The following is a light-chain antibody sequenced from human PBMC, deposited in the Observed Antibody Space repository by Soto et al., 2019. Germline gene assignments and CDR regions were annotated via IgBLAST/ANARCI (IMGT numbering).Light chain of an antibody. Sequence: DIQMTQSPYSLSASVGDRVTITCRASQGISTYLVWYQQKPGTVPKLLIFAASNLQSGVPSRFRGSGSGTDFTLTISMLQPGEFAIYYCQNYHGAPWTFGQGTKLQIK. V-gene: IGKV1-27*01. CDR2: AAS. J-gene: IGKJ1*01. CDR1: QGISTY. CDR3: QNYHGAPWT.